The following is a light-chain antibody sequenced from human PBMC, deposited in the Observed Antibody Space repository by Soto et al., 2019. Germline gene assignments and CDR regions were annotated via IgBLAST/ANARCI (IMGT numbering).Light chain of an antibody. CDR2: GAS. Sequence: EMVVTQSPATLSVSPVERATLFFSSIQDVSSNLACYQQKPGQAPSLLIYGASTRATGTPARFSGSGSGTEFTLTISSLQSEDYAVYFCQQYIRWPLTFGGGTKGAIK. CDR3: QQYIRWPLT. J-gene: IGKJ4*01. V-gene: IGKV3-15*01. CDR1: QDVSSN.